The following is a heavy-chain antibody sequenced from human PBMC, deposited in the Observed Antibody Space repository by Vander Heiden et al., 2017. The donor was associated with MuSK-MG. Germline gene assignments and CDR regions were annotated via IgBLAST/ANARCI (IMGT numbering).Heavy chain of an antibody. V-gene: IGHV7-4-1*02. Sequence: QVQLVQSGSELKKPGASVKVSCKASGYTSTTYAVNWVRQAPGQGLEWMGWINTNTGHTIYAQGFIGRFVFSLDTSVSTAYLQISGLKAEDTAVYSCARATSPLRFGESSLMAFDIWGQGTMVSVSS. CDR1: GYTSTTYA. CDR3: ARATSPLRFGESSLMAFDI. J-gene: IGHJ3*02. CDR2: INTNTGHT. D-gene: IGHD3-16*02.